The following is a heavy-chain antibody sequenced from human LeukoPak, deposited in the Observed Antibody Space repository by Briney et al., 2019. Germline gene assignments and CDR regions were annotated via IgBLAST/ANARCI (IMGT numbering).Heavy chain of an antibody. J-gene: IGHJ2*01. D-gene: IGHD4-17*01. V-gene: IGHV3-48*01. CDR1: GFTFSSYS. CDR2: ISSSSSTI. CDR3: ARGTASITVTTLVWYFDL. Sequence: GGSLRLSCAASGFTFSSYSMNWVRQAPGKGLEWVSYISSSSSTIYYADSVKGRFTISRDNAKNSLYLQMNSLRAEDTAVNYCARGTASITVTTLVWYFDLWGRGTLVTVSS.